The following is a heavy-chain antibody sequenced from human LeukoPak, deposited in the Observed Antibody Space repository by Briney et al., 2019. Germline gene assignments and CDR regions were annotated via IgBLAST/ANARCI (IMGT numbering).Heavy chain of an antibody. V-gene: IGHV1-69*04. D-gene: IGHD3-9*01. CDR2: IIPILGIA. CDR1: GGTCSSYT. CDR3: AREDAYYDILTGYYTLYYFDY. J-gene: IGHJ4*02. Sequence: SVKVSCKASGGTCSSYTISWVRQAPGQGLEWMGRIIPILGIANYAQKFQGRVTITADKSTSTAYMELSSLRSEDTAVYYCAREDAYYDILTGYYTLYYFDYWGQGTPVTVSS.